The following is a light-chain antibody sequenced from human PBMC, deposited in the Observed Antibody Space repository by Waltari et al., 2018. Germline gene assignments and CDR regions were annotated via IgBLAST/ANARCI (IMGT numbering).Light chain of an antibody. CDR2: GGS. CDR3: MQHKALPRT. CDR1: QSPLHSDGYTY. V-gene: IGKV2-40*01. J-gene: IGKJ1*01. Sequence: DIVMTQTPLSLPVTPGEPASISCRSSQSPLHSDGYTYLDWYLQKPGQSPQVLIYGGSNRVSGIPDRFSGSGSGTDFTLKISKVEAEDVGIYYCMQHKALPRTFGQGTKVEIK.